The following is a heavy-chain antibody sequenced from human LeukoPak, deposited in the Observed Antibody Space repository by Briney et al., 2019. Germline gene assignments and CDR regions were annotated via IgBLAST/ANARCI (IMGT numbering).Heavy chain of an antibody. J-gene: IGHJ4*02. D-gene: IGHD3-3*01. CDR1: GFSFSDAW. CDR2: IESKTDGGTT. Sequence: GGSLRLSCAASGFSFSDAWMSWVRQIPGKGLEWVGRIESKTDGGTTDYAAPVKGRFTISRDNAKNSLYLQMNSLRAEDTAVYYCARLREIPVFGVVTKSTSYFDYWGQGTLVTVSS. CDR3: ARLREIPVFGVVTKSTSYFDY. V-gene: IGHV3-15*04.